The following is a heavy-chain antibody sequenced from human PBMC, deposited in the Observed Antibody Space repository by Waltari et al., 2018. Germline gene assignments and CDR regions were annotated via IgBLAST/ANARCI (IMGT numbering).Heavy chain of an antibody. CDR3: ARPVDWPPLDAFDS. D-gene: IGHD3-9*01. CDR1: GDSIRRRSYH. CDR2: IYPSGDT. V-gene: IGHV4-39*02. J-gene: IGHJ3*02. Sequence: QLQLQESGPGLVKSSETLSLTCTVYGDSIRRRSYHWVWFRQPPGKEPEWIGTIYPSGDTYYNASLESRVRMSLDRSTNHLSMDLRSVTAADTAVYFCARPVDWPPLDAFDSWGQGTVVTVSS.